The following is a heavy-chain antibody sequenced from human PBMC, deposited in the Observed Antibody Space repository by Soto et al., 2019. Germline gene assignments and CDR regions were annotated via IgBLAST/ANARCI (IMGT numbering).Heavy chain of an antibody. CDR3: ANLDWRQPPDTSDY. V-gene: IGHV3-33*03. D-gene: IGHD2-21*01. Sequence: GGSLRLSCAASGFTFITNGMHWVLQAPGKGLEYVAGVRYDGRAEYYVDSVRGRFTISRDDYKNMLYLQMNSLRAEDTAVYYCANLDWRQPPDTSDYPGPATLLTLSS. CDR2: VRYDGRAE. J-gene: IGHJ4*02. CDR1: GFTFITNG.